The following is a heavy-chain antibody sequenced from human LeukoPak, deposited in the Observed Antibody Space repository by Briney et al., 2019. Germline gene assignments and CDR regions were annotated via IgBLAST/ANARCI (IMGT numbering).Heavy chain of an antibody. CDR2: IIPIFGTA. CDR1: GGTFSSYA. V-gene: IGHV1-69*13. Sequence: SVKVSCKASGGTFSSYAISWVRQAPGQGLEWMGGIIPIFGTANYAQKVQGRVTITADESTSTAYMELSSLRSEDTAVYYCARTGVWFGELSSPFDYWGQGTLVTVSS. D-gene: IGHD3-10*01. J-gene: IGHJ4*02. CDR3: ARTGVWFGELSSPFDY.